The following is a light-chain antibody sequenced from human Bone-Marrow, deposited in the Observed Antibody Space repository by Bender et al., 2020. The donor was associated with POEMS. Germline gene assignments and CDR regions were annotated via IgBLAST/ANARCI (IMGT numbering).Light chain of an antibody. V-gene: IGLV3-10*01. CDR2: EDT. CDR1: ALPKQY. J-gene: IGLJ2*01. CDR3: YSTDTTGNQRV. Sequence: SYELTQPPSVSVSPGQTARITCSGDALPKQYAYWYQQKPGQAPVLGICEDTKRPSGIPERFSGSSSGKMATLTISGAQVGDEAVYYCYSTDTTGNQRVFGGGTRLTV.